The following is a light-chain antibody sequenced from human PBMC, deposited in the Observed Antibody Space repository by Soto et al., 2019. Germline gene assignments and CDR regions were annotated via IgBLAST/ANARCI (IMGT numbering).Light chain of an antibody. CDR3: QQYGSSPGT. CDR1: QSVSSSY. CDR2: GES. J-gene: IGKJ1*01. V-gene: IGKV3-20*01. Sequence: ELVLTQSPGTLSLSPGERATLSCRASQSVSSSYLAWYQQKPGQAPRLLIYGESSRATGIPDRFSGSGSGTDLTLTISRLEPEDFAVYYCQQYGSSPGTCGQGTKVDIK.